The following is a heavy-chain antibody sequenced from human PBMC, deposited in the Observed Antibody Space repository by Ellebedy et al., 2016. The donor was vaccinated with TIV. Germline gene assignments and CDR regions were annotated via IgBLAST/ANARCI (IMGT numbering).Heavy chain of an antibody. CDR1: GYTFTGYY. V-gene: IGHV1-2*04. CDR3: ASGDSSSSYSNDAFDI. D-gene: IGHD3-22*01. J-gene: IGHJ3*02. CDR2: INPNSGGT. Sequence: AASVQVSCKASGYTFTGYYMHWVRQAPGQGLEWMGWINPNSGGTNYAQKFQGWVTMTRDTSISTAYMELSRMRSDDTAVYYCASGDSSSSYSNDAFDIWGQGTMVTVSS.